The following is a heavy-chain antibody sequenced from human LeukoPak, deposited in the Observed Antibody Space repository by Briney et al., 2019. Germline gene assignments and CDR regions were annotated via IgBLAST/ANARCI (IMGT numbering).Heavy chain of an antibody. CDR3: ARRTSGAFAI. J-gene: IGHJ3*02. V-gene: IGHV3-53*01. CDR2: IHSGGTT. Sequence: PGGSLRLSCAASGFTVSCYHLTWVRQAPGKGLEWVSTIHSGGTTYYADSLKGRFTISRDSSKNTLYLQMNSLRAEDTAVYYCARRTSGAFAIWGQGTKVTVSS. CDR1: GFTVSCYH.